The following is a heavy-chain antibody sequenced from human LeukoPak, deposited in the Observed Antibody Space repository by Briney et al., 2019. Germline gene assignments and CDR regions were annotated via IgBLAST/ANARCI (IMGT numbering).Heavy chain of an antibody. CDR2: IYYSGST. CDR3: ARVDDYGDSKIDY. CDR1: GDSISSYY. Sequence: SETLSLTCTVSGDSISSYYWSWIRQPPGKGLEWIGYIYYSGSTNYNPSLKSRVTISVDTSKNQFSLKLSSVTAADTAVYYCARVDDYGDSKIDYWGQGTLVTVSS. D-gene: IGHD4-17*01. J-gene: IGHJ4*02. V-gene: IGHV4-59*01.